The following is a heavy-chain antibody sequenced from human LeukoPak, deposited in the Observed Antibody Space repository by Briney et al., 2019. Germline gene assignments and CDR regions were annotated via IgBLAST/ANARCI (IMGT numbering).Heavy chain of an antibody. CDR3: AATYRFLEGADFDY. J-gene: IGHJ4*02. V-gene: IGHV1-69*04. Sequence: ASVKVSCKASGGTFSSYAISWVRQAPGQGLEWMGRIIPILGIANYAQKFQGRVTITADKSTSTAYMELSSLRSEDTAVYYCAATYRFLEGADFDYWGQGTLVTVSS. D-gene: IGHD3-3*01. CDR2: IIPILGIA. CDR1: GGTFSSYA.